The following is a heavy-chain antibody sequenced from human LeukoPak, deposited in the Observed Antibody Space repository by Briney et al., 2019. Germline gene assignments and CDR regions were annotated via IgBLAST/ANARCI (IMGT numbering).Heavy chain of an antibody. CDR3: ARGGAFSHGSIDS. J-gene: IGHJ5*01. Sequence: GGSLRPSCAASGFTLSSHWMHWVRQAPGKGLMWVSRIHRDGTRTTYADSVKGRFIISRDDAKGTVHLQMNCLKGEDTAIYYCARGGAFSHGSIDSWGQGTLVTVSS. D-gene: IGHD3-10*01. V-gene: IGHV3-74*01. CDR1: GFTLSSHW. CDR2: IHRDGTRT.